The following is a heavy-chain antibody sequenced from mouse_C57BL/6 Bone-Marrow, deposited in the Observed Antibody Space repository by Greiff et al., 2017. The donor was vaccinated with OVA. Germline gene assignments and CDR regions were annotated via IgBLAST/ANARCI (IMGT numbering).Heavy chain of an antibody. V-gene: IGHV1-19*01. CDR1: GYTFTDYY. Sequence: EVQLQQSGPVLVKPGASVKMSCKASGYTFTDYYMNWVKQSHGKSLEWIGVINPYNGGTSYNQKFKGKATLTVDKSSSTAYMELNSLTSEDSAVYYCARYPSYYSNYLAWFAYWGQGTLVTVSA. CDR2: INPYNGGT. CDR3: ARYPSYYSNYLAWFAY. J-gene: IGHJ3*01. D-gene: IGHD2-5*01.